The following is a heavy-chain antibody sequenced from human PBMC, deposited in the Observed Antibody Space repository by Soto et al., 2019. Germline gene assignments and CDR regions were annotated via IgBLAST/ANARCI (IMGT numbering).Heavy chain of an antibody. Sequence: QLQLQESGSGLVKPSQTLSLTCAVSRGSISSGGYSWSWIRQPPGKGLEWIGYIYHSGSTYYNPSLKSGVTIAVDRSKNQFSLKLSPVPAPATAVYSCARAPGLWGRGTLVTVSS. CDR3: ARAPGL. J-gene: IGHJ2*01. CDR2: IYHSGST. V-gene: IGHV4-30-2*01. CDR1: RGSISSGGYS.